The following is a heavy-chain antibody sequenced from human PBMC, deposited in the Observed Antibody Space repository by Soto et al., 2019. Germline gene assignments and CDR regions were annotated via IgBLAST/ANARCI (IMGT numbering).Heavy chain of an antibody. CDR2: LIPIYGTP. Sequence: QVHLVQSGAEVKRPGSSVKVSCKTSGGTFGSYSIDWVRQAPGQGLEWMGGLIPIYGTPKYSQKFQGRVSLTADASSTTAYMELTSLTSGDTAQYFCARMRKTARARNWYDPWGQGTLVIVSS. CDR3: ARMRKTARARNWYDP. V-gene: IGHV1-69*01. J-gene: IGHJ5*02. CDR1: GGTFGSYS. D-gene: IGHD6-25*01.